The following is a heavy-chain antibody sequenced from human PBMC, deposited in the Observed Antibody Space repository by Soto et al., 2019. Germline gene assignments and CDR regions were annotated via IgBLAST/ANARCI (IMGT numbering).Heavy chain of an antibody. V-gene: IGHV4-34*01. CDR3: ASAREYSYGTYYYYYGLDV. Sequence: PSETLSLTCDVYGGSFSGYYWTWIRQPPGKGLEWIGEINHGGGTNYNASLKSRVIISVDTSNQQLSLRLRSVTAADTAVYYCASAREYSYGTYYYYYGLDVWGQGTTVT. J-gene: IGHJ6*02. CDR2: INHGGGT. D-gene: IGHD5-18*01. CDR1: GGSFSGYY.